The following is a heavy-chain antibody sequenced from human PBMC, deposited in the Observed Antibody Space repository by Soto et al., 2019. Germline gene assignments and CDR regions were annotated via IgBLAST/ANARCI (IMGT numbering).Heavy chain of an antibody. CDR2: SRNRGNNYVT. CDR1: GFTLSDHY. V-gene: IGHV3-72*01. CDR3: ARGGYYDSSGGPVVAVDI. D-gene: IGHD3-22*01. J-gene: IGHJ3*02. Sequence: GGSLRLSCEGSGFTLSDHYMDWVRQAPGKGLEWVGRSRNRGNNYVTEYAASVKGRFTISRDNAKNSLYLQMNSLRDEDTAVYYCARGGYYDSSGGPVVAVDIWGQGTMVTV.